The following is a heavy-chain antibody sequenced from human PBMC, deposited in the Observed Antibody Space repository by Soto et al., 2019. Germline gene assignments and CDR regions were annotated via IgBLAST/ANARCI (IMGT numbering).Heavy chain of an antibody. CDR2: IYYSGRT. CDR1: GGSISISSDY. V-gene: IGHV4-39*02. J-gene: IGHJ5*02. D-gene: IGHD2-15*01. Sequence: SYSLSLTGTASGGSISISSDYGWGSRQPPGKGLDWIASIYYSGRTYYNPYLKSRVTISADTSKNTFSLDLTSVTPEDTAVYYCARRRVWGIVVGLAPAPDPWGQGTLVTVSS. CDR3: ARRRVWGIVVGLAPAPDP.